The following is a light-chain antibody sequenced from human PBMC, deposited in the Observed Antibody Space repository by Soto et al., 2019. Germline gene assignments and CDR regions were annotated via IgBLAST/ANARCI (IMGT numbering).Light chain of an antibody. CDR2: DNS. Sequence: DMQMTQSPSTLAASVGDRVTITCRASQNNNRWLAWYQQIPGKAPKLLMYDNSTLESGVPSRFSGSGSGTEFTLTISSLQPDDSATYYGQRYNSFFGQGTKLEI. V-gene: IGKV1-5*01. CDR1: QNNNRW. CDR3: QRYNSF. J-gene: IGKJ2*01.